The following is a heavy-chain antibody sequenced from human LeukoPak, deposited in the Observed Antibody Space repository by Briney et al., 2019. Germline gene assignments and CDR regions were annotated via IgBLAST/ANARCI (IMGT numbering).Heavy chain of an antibody. CDR1: GFTFSSYA. D-gene: IGHD3-22*01. J-gene: IGHJ4*02. CDR3: AKAYYDSSGYAPFDY. Sequence: GGSLRLSCAASGFTFSSYAMSWVRQAPGKGLEWVSAISGSGGSTYYADSVKGRSTISRDNSKTTLYLQMNSLRAEDTAVYYCAKAYYDSSGYAPFDYWGQGTLVTVSS. CDR2: ISGSGGST. V-gene: IGHV3-23*01.